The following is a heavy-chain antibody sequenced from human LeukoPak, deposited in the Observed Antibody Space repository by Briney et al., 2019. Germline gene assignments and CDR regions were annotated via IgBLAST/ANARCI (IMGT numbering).Heavy chain of an antibody. J-gene: IGHJ4*02. V-gene: IGHV3-66*01. D-gene: IGHD6-13*01. CDR2: IYSGGST. Sequence: QPGGSLRLSCAASGSTVSSNYMSWVRQAPGKGLEWVSVIYSGGSTYYADSVKGRFTISRDNSKNTLYLQMNSLRAEDTAVYYCARAVAAAGLFDYWGQGTLVTVPS. CDR3: ARAVAAAGLFDY. CDR1: GSTVSSNY.